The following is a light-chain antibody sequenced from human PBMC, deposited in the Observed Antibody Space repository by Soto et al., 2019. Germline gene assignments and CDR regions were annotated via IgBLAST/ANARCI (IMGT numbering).Light chain of an antibody. CDR1: SSDVGDYNY. CDR2: EVS. J-gene: IGLJ1*01. V-gene: IGLV2-8*01. Sequence: QSALTQPPSASGSPGQSVTISCTGTSSDVGDYNYVSWYQQHPGKAPKLMIYEVSKRPSGVPDRFSGSKSGNTGSLTVSGLQAEDEAEYYCSSYAGSLYVFGAGTKLTV. CDR3: SSYAGSLYV.